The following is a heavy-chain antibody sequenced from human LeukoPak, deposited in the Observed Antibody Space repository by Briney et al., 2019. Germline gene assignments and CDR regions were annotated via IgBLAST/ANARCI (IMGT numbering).Heavy chain of an antibody. J-gene: IGHJ4*02. V-gene: IGHV4-38-2*02. Sequence: PSETLSLTCTVSGYSISRGYYWGWIRQPPGKGLEWIGSIYHSGSTNYNPSLKSRVTISVDTSKNQFSLRLSSVTAADTAMYYCARVAYGSGIWGQGTLVTVSS. CDR2: IYHSGST. CDR3: ARVAYGSGI. CDR1: GYSISRGYY. D-gene: IGHD3-10*01.